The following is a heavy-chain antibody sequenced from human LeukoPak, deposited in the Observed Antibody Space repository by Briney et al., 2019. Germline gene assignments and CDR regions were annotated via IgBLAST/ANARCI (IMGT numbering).Heavy chain of an antibody. CDR1: GGSISSYY. CDR3: ARGLRYDYVWGSYRYSPYGMDV. D-gene: IGHD3-16*02. CDR2: IYYSGST. J-gene: IGHJ6*02. Sequence: PSETLSLTCTVSGGSISSYYWSWIRQPPGKGLEWIGYIYYSGSTNYNPSLKSRVTISVDTSKNQFSLKLSSVTAADTAVYYCARGLRYDYVWGSYRYSPYGMDVWGQGITVTVSS. V-gene: IGHV4-59*01.